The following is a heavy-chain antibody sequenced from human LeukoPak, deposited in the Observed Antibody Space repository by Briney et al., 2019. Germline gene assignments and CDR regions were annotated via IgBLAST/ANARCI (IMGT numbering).Heavy chain of an antibody. V-gene: IGHV3-30-3*01. J-gene: IGHJ3*02. CDR1: GFTFSSYA. D-gene: IGHD7-27*01. Sequence: GGSLRLSCAASGFTFSSYAMHWVRQAPGKGLEWVAVISYDGSNKYYADSVKGRFTISRDNSKNTLYLQMNSLRAEDTAVYYCAREILTGYAFDIWGQGTTVTVSS. CDR2: ISYDGSNK. CDR3: AREILTGYAFDI.